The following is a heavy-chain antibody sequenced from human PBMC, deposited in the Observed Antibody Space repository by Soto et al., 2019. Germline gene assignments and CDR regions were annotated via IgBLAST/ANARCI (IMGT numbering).Heavy chain of an antibody. CDR2: ISYDGSNK. D-gene: IGHD3-22*01. J-gene: IGHJ6*02. CDR3: ASPYYYDSSGYSPAHYYYYYYGMDV. Sequence: GGSLRLSCAASGFTFSSYAMHWVRQAPGKGLEWVAVISYDGSNKYYADSVKGRFTISRDNSKNTLYLQMNSLRAEDTAVYYCASPYYYDSSGYSPAHYYYYYYGMDVWGQGTTVTVSS. CDR1: GFTFSSYA. V-gene: IGHV3-30-3*01.